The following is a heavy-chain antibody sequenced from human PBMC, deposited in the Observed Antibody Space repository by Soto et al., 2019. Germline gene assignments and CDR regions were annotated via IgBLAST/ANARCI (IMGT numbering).Heavy chain of an antibody. CDR2: INAYVGET. CDR1: GYTFTHYG. CDR3: ARGDGDTLDY. V-gene: IGHV1-18*01. J-gene: IGHJ4*02. Sequence: QVQLVQSGAEVKKPGASVKVSCKASGYTFTHYGITWVRQAPGQGLEWTGWINAYVGETKSAQKYQGRITVTMDTSTNTAYLELRSLRSDDTAVYYCARGDGDTLDYWGQGTVVRVSA.